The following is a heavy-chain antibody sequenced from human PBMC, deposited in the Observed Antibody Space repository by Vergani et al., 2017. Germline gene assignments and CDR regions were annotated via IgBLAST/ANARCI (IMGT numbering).Heavy chain of an antibody. D-gene: IGHD4-17*01. CDR1: GFTFINAW. CDR2: IKSKTDGGTT. V-gene: IGHV3-15*01. J-gene: IGHJ4*02. CDR3: AKDGRENSDYGYFDY. Sequence: EVQLVESGGGLVKPGGSLRLSCAASGFTFINAWMTWVRQAPGKGLEWVGRIKSKTDGGTTYYAAPVKGKFTISRDDSKNTLYLQMRSLRADDTAVYYCAKDGRENSDYGYFDYWGQGTLVTVSS.